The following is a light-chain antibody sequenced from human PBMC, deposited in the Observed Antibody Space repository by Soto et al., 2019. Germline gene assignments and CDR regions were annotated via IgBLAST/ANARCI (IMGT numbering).Light chain of an antibody. V-gene: IGKV1-39*01. J-gene: IGKJ5*01. CDR1: QSIRSS. Sequence: DIQMTQSPSSLSASVGDRVTITCRASQSIRSSLNWYQQKPGKAPKLLIYAASSLQSGVPSRFTGSGSGTDFTLTISSLQPEDFATYYCQQSYNTPITFGQGTRLEIK. CDR2: AAS. CDR3: QQSYNTPIT.